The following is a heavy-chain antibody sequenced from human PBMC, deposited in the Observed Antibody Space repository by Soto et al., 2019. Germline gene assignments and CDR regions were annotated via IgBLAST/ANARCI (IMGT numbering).Heavy chain of an antibody. J-gene: IGHJ5*02. CDR2: IFSSGST. D-gene: IGHD2-21*02. V-gene: IGHV4-4*07. Sequence: SETLSLTCTVSGGSITDYSWVWIRQPAGKGLEWIGRIFSSGSTNYNPSLKGRITMSLDTSKNQFSLKLNSATATDAAVYFCARDQGVVVTADNWFDPWGQGILVTVSS. CDR3: ARDQGVVVTADNWFDP. CDR1: GGSITDYS.